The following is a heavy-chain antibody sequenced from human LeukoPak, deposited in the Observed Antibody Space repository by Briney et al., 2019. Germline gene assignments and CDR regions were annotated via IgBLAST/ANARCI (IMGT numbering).Heavy chain of an antibody. Sequence: SETLSLTWAVYGGSFSGYYWSWIRQPPGKGLEWIGEINHSGSTNYNPSLKSRVTISVDTSKNQFSLKLSSVTAADTAVYYCARTGYSSREADYWGQGTLVTVSS. V-gene: IGHV4-34*01. CDR1: GGSFSGYY. D-gene: IGHD6-13*01. J-gene: IGHJ4*02. CDR2: INHSGST. CDR3: ARTGYSSREADY.